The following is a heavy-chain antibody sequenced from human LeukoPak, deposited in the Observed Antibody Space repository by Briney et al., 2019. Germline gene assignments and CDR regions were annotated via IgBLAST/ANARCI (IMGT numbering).Heavy chain of an antibody. Sequence: PSETLSLTCTVSGGSISSYYWSWLRQPPGKGLEWIGYIYDTGSTNYNPSLKSRVTISEDTSKNQFSLKLSSVTAADTAVYYCARSKLATMVYPYYFDYWGQGTLVTVSS. D-gene: IGHD2-8*01. V-gene: IGHV4-59*01. J-gene: IGHJ4*02. CDR1: GGSISSYY. CDR3: ARSKLATMVYPYYFDY. CDR2: IYDTGST.